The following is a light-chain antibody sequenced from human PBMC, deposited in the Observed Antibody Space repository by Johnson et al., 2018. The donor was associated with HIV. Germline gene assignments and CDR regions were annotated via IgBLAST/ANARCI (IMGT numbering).Light chain of an antibody. CDR2: ENT. Sequence: QSVLTQPPSVSAAPGQKVTISCSGSSSNIGNNYVSWYQQLPGTAPKLLIYENTKRPSGIPDRFSGSKSGTSATLGITGLQTGDAADYYCGTWDSSLSAHYVFGTGTKVTVL. J-gene: IGLJ1*01. CDR3: GTWDSSLSAHYV. V-gene: IGLV1-51*02. CDR1: SSNIGNNY.